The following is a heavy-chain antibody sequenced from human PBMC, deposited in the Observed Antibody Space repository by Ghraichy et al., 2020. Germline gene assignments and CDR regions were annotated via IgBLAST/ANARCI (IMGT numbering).Heavy chain of an antibody. Sequence: GESLNISCAASGFIFSTYNMNWVRQAQGKGLEWVSSITSTSNSIYYADSVKGRFTMSRDNAKNSLYLQMSSLRAEDTAIYYCVRPYSGSYSFDSWGQGTLVTVSS. J-gene: IGHJ4*02. V-gene: IGHV3-21*01. CDR3: VRPYSGSYSFDS. D-gene: IGHD1-26*01. CDR2: ITSTSNSI. CDR1: GFIFSTYN.